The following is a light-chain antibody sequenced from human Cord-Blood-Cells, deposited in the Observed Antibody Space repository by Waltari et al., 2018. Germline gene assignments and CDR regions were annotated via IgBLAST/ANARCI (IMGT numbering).Light chain of an antibody. CDR2: AAS. Sequence: DIQTTQSPSSLSASVGDRVTITCRASQSISSYLNWYQQKPGNAPKLLIYAASSLQSGVPSRFSGSGSGTDFTLTISSLQPEDFATYYCQQCYSTPYTFGQGTKLEIK. CDR1: QSISSY. J-gene: IGKJ2*01. CDR3: QQCYSTPYT. V-gene: IGKV1-39*01.